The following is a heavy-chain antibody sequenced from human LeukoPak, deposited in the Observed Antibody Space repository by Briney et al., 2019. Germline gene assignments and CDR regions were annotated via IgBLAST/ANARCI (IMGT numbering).Heavy chain of an antibody. Sequence: SETLSLTCTVSGGSISSSSYYWGWIRQPPGKGLEWIGNIYHRGTTYYNPSLKSRVTISVDTSKNQVSLRLSSVTAADTAMYYCARADYSDYSFDYWGQGTLVTVSS. J-gene: IGHJ4*02. V-gene: IGHV4-39*07. D-gene: IGHD4-11*01. CDR2: IYHRGTT. CDR3: ARADYSDYSFDY. CDR1: GGSISSSSYY.